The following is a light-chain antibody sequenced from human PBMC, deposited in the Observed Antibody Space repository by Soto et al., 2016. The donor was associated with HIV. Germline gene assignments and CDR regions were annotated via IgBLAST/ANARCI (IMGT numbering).Light chain of an antibody. CDR2: QDS. Sequence: SYELSQPPSLSVSPGQTASITCSGENLRNKYVCWYQQKPGQSPVLVIHQDSERPSGIPERFSGSNSGNTATLTISGTQAMDEGDYYCQAWDTNTYVIFGGGTKLTVL. V-gene: IGLV3-1*01. CDR3: QAWDTNTYVI. CDR1: NLRNKY. J-gene: IGLJ2*01.